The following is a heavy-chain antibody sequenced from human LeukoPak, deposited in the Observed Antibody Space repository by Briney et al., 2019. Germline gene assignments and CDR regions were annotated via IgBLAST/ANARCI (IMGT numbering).Heavy chain of an antibody. CDR1: GFTFSSYW. Sequence: PGGSLRLSCVASGFTFSSYWMSWVRQAPGKGLEWVANIKQDGSEKYYLDSLEGRFTISRDNAKNSVYLQINRLRAEDTAVYYCAKRGVGATPYHMDVWGKGTTVTISS. CDR3: AKRGVGATPYHMDV. J-gene: IGHJ6*03. D-gene: IGHD1-26*01. V-gene: IGHV3-7*01. CDR2: IKQDGSEK.